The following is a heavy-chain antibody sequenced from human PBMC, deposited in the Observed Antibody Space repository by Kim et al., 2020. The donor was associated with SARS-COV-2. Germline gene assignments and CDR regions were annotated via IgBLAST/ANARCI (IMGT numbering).Heavy chain of an antibody. V-gene: IGHV3-23*01. D-gene: IGHD6-13*01. CDR3: ARGIGVTWAPFDP. Sequence: GGSLRLSCAASGFTFSSYAMTWVRQAPGKGLEWVSGINNAGGTTYYADSVKGRFTVSRDNSKNTLYLQMNSLRAEDTAIYYCARGIGVTWAPFDPWGQGTLVTVSS. CDR2: INNAGGTT. CDR1: GFTFSSYA. J-gene: IGHJ5*02.